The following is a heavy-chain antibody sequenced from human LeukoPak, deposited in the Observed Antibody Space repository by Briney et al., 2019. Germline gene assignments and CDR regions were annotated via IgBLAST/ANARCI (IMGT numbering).Heavy chain of an antibody. J-gene: IGHJ4*02. CDR2: IYYSGST. CDR1: GGSISSYY. Sequence: SETLSLTCTVSGGSISSYYWSWIRQPPGKGLEWIGYIYYSGSTNYNPSLKSRVTLSVDTSKNQFSLKLSSVTAADTAVYYCARELYPFGFGYWGQGTLVTVSS. CDR3: ARELYPFGFGY. V-gene: IGHV4-59*01. D-gene: IGHD3-16*01.